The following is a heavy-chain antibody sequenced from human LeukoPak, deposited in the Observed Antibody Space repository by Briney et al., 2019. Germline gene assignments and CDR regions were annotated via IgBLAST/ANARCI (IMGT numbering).Heavy chain of an antibody. CDR2: MDPTGSQK. V-gene: IGHV3-7*01. D-gene: IGHD1-1*01. CDR3: AIWTSGNY. J-gene: IGHJ4*02. Sequence: PGGSLRLSCADSQFTFNGSWMSWVRQAPGKGLEWVANMDPTGSQKRYVDSVRGSFTISKENPGALLSLDMHSLRAEDTATYYCAIWTSGNYWGQGTLVTVSS. CDR1: QFTFNGSW.